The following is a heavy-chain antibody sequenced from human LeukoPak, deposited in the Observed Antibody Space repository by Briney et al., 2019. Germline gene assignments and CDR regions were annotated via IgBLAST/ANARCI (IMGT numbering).Heavy chain of an antibody. Sequence: SETLSLTCGVSGGSINITNYWSWVRQAPGKGLEWIGEISHSGTTNYNPSLRSRVTMFLDRANNQFSLSLTSVTAADSAVYYCTRENRPFCPFAYWGQGVLVTVSS. CDR2: ISHSGTT. CDR1: GGSINITNY. CDR3: TRENRPFCPFAY. V-gene: IGHV4-4*02. D-gene: IGHD2/OR15-2a*01. J-gene: IGHJ4*02.